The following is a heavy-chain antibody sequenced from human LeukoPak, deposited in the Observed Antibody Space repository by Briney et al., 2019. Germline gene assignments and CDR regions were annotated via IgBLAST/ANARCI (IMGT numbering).Heavy chain of an antibody. CDR3: ARGPNYYDSSGYSGYYYYYMDV. CDR2: IIPIFGTA. J-gene: IGHJ6*03. D-gene: IGHD3-22*01. V-gene: IGHV1-69*05. Sequence: ASVKVSCKASGGTFSSYAISWVRQAPGQGLEWMGGIIPIFGTANYAQKFQGRVTITTDESTSTAYMELSSPRSEDTAVYYCARGPNYYDSSGYSGYYYYYMDVWGKGTTVTVSS. CDR1: GGTFSSYA.